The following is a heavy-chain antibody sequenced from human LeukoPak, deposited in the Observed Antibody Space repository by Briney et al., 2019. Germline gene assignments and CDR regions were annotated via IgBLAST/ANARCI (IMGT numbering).Heavy chain of an antibody. D-gene: IGHD3-10*01. V-gene: IGHV4-34*01. CDR3: AESSGSSVFDY. J-gene: IGHJ4*02. CDR1: GGSFSGYY. Sequence: SETLSLTCAVYGGSFSGYYWSWIRQPPEKGLEWIGEINHSGSTNYNPPLKSRVTISVDTSKNQFSLKLSSVTAADTAVYYCAESSGSSVFDYWGQGTLVTVSS. CDR2: INHSGST.